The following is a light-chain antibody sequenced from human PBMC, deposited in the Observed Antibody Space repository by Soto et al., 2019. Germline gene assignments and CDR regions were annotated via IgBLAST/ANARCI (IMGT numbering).Light chain of an antibody. CDR1: QDISNY. Sequence: DIQMTQSPSSLSASVGDRVTITCRASQDISNYLAWFQQKPGKVPKLLLYAASILQSVVPTRFSGSGSGTDFTLTISSLQPEDVATYYCQKYNSAPRTFGQGTKVEI. J-gene: IGKJ1*01. V-gene: IGKV1-27*01. CDR3: QKYNSAPRT. CDR2: AAS.